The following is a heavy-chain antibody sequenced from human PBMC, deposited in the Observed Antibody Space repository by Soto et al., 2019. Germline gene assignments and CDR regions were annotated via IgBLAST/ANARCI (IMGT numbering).Heavy chain of an antibody. J-gene: IGHJ6*02. CDR2: IIPIFGTA. CDR1: GGTFSSYA. V-gene: IGHV1-69*13. D-gene: IGHD5-12*01. Sequence: GASVKVSCKASGGTFSSYAISWVRQAPGQGLEWMGGIIPIFGTANYAQKFQGRVTITADESTSTAYMELSSLRSEDTAVYYCARDIVATIYYGMDVWGQGTTVTVSS. CDR3: ARDIVATIYYGMDV.